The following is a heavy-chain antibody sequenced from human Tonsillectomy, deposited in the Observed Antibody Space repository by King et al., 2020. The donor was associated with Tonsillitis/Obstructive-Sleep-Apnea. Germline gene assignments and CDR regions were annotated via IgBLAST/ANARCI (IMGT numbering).Heavy chain of an antibody. CDR1: EFTFNIYT. CDR3: ARDPTGYFHWSLGLTNFDY. Sequence: VQLVESGGGVVQSGRSLRLSCAASEFTFNIYTMHWVRQAPGKGLEWVAVISYDGSNKYYADSVKGRFTISRDNSKNTLYLQMNILRAEDTAVYYCARDPTGYFHWSLGLTNFDYWGQGTLVTVSS. D-gene: IGHD3-9*01. V-gene: IGHV3-30*04. CDR2: ISYDGSNK. J-gene: IGHJ4*02.